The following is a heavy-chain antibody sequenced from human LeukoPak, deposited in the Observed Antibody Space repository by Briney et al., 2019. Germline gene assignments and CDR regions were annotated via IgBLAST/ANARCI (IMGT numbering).Heavy chain of an antibody. CDR3: AREKDGYNCAFDI. J-gene: IGHJ3*02. CDR1: GGTFSSYA. V-gene: IGHV1-69*13. Sequence: ASVKVSCKASGGTFSSYAISWVRQAPGQGLEWMGGIIPIFGTANYAQKFQGRVTITADESTSTAYMELSSLRSEDTAVYYCAREKDGYNCAFDIWGQGTMVTVSS. CDR2: IIPIFGTA. D-gene: IGHD5-24*01.